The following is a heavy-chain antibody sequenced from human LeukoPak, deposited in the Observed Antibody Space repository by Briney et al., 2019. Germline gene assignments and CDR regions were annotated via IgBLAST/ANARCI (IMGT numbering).Heavy chain of an antibody. CDR1: GYTLTSYF. V-gene: IGHV1-46*01. CDR2: INPSGGST. Sequence: ASVKVSCKASGYTLTSYFIHWVRQAPGQGLEWMGIINPSGGSTSYAQKFQGRVTMTRDTSTSTVYMELSSLRSEHTAVYYCARDQDWNYAFDIWGKGTMVTVSS. CDR3: ARDQDWNYAFDI. D-gene: IGHD1-7*01. J-gene: IGHJ3*02.